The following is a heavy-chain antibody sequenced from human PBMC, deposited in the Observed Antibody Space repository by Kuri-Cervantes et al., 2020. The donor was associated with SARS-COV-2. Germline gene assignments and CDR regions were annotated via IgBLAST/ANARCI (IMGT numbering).Heavy chain of an antibody. Sequence: ASVKVSCKASGYTFTSYDINWVRQATGQGLEWMGWMSPMSGNTGYAQKFQGRVTMTRNTSITTAYMELSSLRSEDTAVYYCARDSGYCSSTSCYEGYYYYGMDVWGQGTTVTVSS. J-gene: IGHJ6*02. CDR3: ARDSGYCSSTSCYEGYYYYGMDV. CDR2: MSPMSGNT. CDR1: GYTFTSYD. D-gene: IGHD2-2*01. V-gene: IGHV1-8*01.